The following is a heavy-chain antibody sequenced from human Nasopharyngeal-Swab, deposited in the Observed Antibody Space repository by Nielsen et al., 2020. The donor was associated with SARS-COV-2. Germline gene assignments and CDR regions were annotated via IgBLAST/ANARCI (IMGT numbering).Heavy chain of an antibody. D-gene: IGHD1-26*01. CDR2: VNEDGTTI. Sequence: GGSLRLSRGSSGFRLSDYWMHWVRQVPGKGLEWVARVNEDGTTITYADSVKGRFTISRDYAKNTLFLRMRSLRDDDTAVYYCTRDLSGPVDLWGLGILVTVSS. CDR3: TRDLSGPVDL. J-gene: IGHJ4*01. V-gene: IGHV3-74*03. CDR1: GFRLSDYW.